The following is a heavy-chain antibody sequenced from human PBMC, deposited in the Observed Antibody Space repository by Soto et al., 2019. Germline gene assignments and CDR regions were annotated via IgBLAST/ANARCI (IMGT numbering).Heavy chain of an antibody. CDR2: IWYDGSNK. V-gene: IGHV3-33*01. J-gene: IGHJ5*02. CDR3: ARDGGCRDGYTVGCNWFDP. D-gene: IGHD5-12*01. CDR1: GFTFSSYI. Sequence: PGGSLRLSCAASGFTFSSYIMHWVRQAPGKGLEWVAVIWYDGSNKYYADSVRGRFTISRDNSKNTLYLQMNSLRAEDTAVYYCARDGGCRDGYTVGCNWFDPWGQGT.